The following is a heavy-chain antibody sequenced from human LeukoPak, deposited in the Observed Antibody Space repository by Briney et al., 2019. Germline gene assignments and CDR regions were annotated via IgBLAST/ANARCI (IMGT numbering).Heavy chain of an antibody. CDR2: ISAYNGNT. D-gene: IGHD6-13*01. J-gene: IGHJ4*02. Sequence: ASVKVSCKASGYTFTSYGISRVRQAPGQGLEWMGWISAYNGNTNYAQKLQGRVTMTTDTSTSTAYMELRSLRSDDTAVYYCARDLRERRSSWLKFDYWGQGTLVTVSS. V-gene: IGHV1-18*01. CDR1: GYTFTSYG. CDR3: ARDLRERRSSWLKFDY.